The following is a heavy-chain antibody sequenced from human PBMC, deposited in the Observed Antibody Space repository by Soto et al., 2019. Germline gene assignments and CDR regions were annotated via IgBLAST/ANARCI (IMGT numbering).Heavy chain of an antibody. Sequence: SETLSLTCTVSGGSISSGGYYWSWIRQHPGKGLEWIGYIYYSGSTYCNPSLKSRVTISVDTSKNHSSLKLSSVTAADTAVYYCARGGYCRSTSCYSPDSRWFDPWGQGTLVTVSS. D-gene: IGHD2-2*02. V-gene: IGHV4-31*03. CDR3: ARGGYCRSTSCYSPDSRWFDP. CDR1: GGSISSGGYY. J-gene: IGHJ5*02. CDR2: IYYSGST.